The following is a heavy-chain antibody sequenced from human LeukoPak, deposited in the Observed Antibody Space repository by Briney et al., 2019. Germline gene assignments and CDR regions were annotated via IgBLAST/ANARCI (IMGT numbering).Heavy chain of an antibody. D-gene: IGHD3-3*01. Sequence: GESLKISCKGSGYSFTSYWIGWVRQMPGKGLGWIGIIYPGDSDTRYSPSFQGQVTISADKSISTAYLQWSSLKASDTAMYYCARRGAARSVIIDYWGQGTLVTVSS. CDR1: GYSFTSYW. J-gene: IGHJ4*02. CDR2: IYPGDSDT. V-gene: IGHV5-51*01. CDR3: ARRGAARSVIIDY.